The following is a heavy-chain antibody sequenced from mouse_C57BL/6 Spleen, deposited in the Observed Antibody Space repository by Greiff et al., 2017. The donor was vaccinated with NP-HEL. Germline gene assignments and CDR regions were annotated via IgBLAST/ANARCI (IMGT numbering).Heavy chain of an antibody. CDR2: IDPETGGT. Sequence: QVQLKESGAELVRPGASVTLSCKASGYTFTDYEMHWVKQTPVHGLEWIGAIDPETGGTAYNQKFKGKAILTADKSSSTAYMELRSLTSEDSAVYYCTRVYYDYPYWGQGTTLTVSS. J-gene: IGHJ2*01. CDR1: GYTFTDYE. V-gene: IGHV1-15*01. CDR3: TRVYYDYPY. D-gene: IGHD2-4*01.